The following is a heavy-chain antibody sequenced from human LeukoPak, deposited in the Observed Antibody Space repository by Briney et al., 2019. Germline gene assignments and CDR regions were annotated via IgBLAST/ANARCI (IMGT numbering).Heavy chain of an antibody. D-gene: IGHD1-26*01. CDR2: ISWNRDSI. CDR1: GFTFGDYA. V-gene: IGHV3-9*01. J-gene: IGHJ6*03. CDR3: VKDKTSASYYYMDV. Sequence: LAGRSLRLSCVASGFTFGDYAMHWVRQAPGKGLEWVSGISWNRDSIGYADSVKGRFTISRDNAKNSLYLQMNSLRPEDTALYYCVKDKTSASYYYMDVWGKGTTVTVSS.